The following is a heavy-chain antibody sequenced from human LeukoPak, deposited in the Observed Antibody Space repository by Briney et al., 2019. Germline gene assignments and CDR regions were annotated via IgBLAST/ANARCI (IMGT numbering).Heavy chain of an antibody. CDR3: ARRLRLIDNWFDP. CDR2: IIPIFGTA. V-gene: IGHV1-69*01. J-gene: IGHJ5*02. CDR1: GGTFISYA. D-gene: IGHD5-12*01. Sequence: ASVKVSCKASGGTFISYAISWVRQAPGQGLEWMGGIIPIFGTANYAQKFQGRVTITADESTSTAYMELSSLRPEDTAVYYCARRLRLIDNWFDPWGQGTLVTVSS.